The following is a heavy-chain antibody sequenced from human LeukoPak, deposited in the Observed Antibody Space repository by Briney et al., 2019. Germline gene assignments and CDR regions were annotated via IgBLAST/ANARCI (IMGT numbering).Heavy chain of an antibody. V-gene: IGHV3-30*18. J-gene: IGHJ4*02. CDR1: GFTFSSYG. CDR3: AKGEGYYDSNYFDY. D-gene: IGHD3-22*01. Sequence: PGGSLRLSCAASGFTFSSYGMHWVRQAPGKGLEWVAVISYDGSNRYYAYSGKGRFTISRDNSKNTLYLQMNSLRAEDTAVYYCAKGEGYYDSNYFDYWGQGTLVTVSS. CDR2: ISYDGSNR.